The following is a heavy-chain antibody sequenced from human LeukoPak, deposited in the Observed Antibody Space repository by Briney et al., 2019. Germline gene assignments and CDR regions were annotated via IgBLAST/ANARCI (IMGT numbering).Heavy chain of an antibody. V-gene: IGHV4-4*07. J-gene: IGHJ4*02. CDR3: AIDYGGWRFDY. CDR2: IYTSGST. Sequence: SETLSLTCTVSGASISSYYWSWIRQPAGKGLEWIGRIYTSGSTNYNPSLKSRVTLSVDTSKNQFSLKLRSVTAADTAVYYCAIDYGGWRFDYWGQGTLVTVSS. CDR1: GASISSYY. D-gene: IGHD2-8*01.